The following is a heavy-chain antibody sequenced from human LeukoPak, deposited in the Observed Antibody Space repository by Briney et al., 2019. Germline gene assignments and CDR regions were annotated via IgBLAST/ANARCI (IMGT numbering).Heavy chain of an antibody. D-gene: IGHD6-6*01. CDR3: ARDANRNGIAAPTSYYYGMDV. J-gene: IGHJ6*02. Sequence: ASVKVSCKASGYTFTSYDINWVRQATGQGLEWMGWMNPNSGNTGYAQKFQGRVTMTRNTSISTAYMELRSLRSDDTAVYYCARDANRNGIAAPTSYYYGMDVWGQGTTVTVSS. CDR2: MNPNSGNT. V-gene: IGHV1-8*01. CDR1: GYTFTSYD.